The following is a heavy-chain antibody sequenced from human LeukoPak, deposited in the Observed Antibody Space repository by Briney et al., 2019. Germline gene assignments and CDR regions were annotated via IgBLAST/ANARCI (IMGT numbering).Heavy chain of an antibody. V-gene: IGHV3-53*01. CDR3: AKVATWTYFDS. CDR1: GFTVSSNY. J-gene: IGHJ4*02. Sequence: KSGGSLRLSCAASGFTVSSNYMSWVRQAPGKGLEWVSVIYSGGSTYYADSVKGRFTISRDNSQNTLYLQMNSLRADDTAVYYCAKVATWTYFDSWGQGTLVTVSS. D-gene: IGHD3/OR15-3a*01. CDR2: IYSGGST.